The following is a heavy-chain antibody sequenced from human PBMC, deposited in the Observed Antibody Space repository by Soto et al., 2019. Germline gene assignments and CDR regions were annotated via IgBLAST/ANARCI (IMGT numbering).Heavy chain of an antibody. D-gene: IGHD3-22*01. J-gene: IGHJ3*02. CDR3: ARDRYYYDGSSYSTDAFDI. CDR1: GGSISSYY. CDR2: IFYSGST. Sequence: PSETLSLTCTVSGGSISSYYWSWIRQPPGKGLEWIGYIFYSGSTNYNPSLKSRVTISIDTSKDQFSLKLSSVTAADTAVYFCARDRYYYDGSSYSTDAFDIWGQGTMVTVSS. V-gene: IGHV4-59*01.